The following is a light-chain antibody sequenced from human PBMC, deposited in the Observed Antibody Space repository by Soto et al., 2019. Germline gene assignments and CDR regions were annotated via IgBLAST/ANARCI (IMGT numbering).Light chain of an antibody. J-gene: IGLJ1*01. CDR2: DVR. Sequence: QSVLTQPASVSGSPGQSITISCTGTSSDVGGYNYVSWFQQHPGKAPKLMIYDVRNRPSGISNRFSGSKSGNTASLTISGLQAEDEADYYCKSYTSSSTYAFGSGTKLTVL. V-gene: IGLV2-14*01. CDR1: SSDVGGYNY. CDR3: KSYTSSSTYA.